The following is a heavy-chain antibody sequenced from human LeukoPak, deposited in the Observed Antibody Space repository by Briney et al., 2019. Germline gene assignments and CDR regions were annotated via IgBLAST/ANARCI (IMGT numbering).Heavy chain of an antibody. CDR1: GGSISSGGYY. CDR2: IYYSGST. CDR3: ARERPSDAFDI. J-gene: IGHJ3*02. Sequence: SETLSLTCTVSGGSISSGGYYWSWIRQHPGKGLEWIGYIYYSGSTYYNPSLKSRVTISVGTSKNQFSLKLSSVTAADTAVYYCARERPSDAFDIWGQGTMVTVSS. V-gene: IGHV4-31*03.